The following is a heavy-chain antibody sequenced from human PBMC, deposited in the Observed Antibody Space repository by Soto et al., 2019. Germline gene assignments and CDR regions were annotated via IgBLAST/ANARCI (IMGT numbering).Heavy chain of an antibody. CDR2: IYPGYYDT. V-gene: IGHV5-51*01. CDR3: ARLGYYYYDSSGYPTRGHIYGMDV. CDR1: GYSFTSYW. D-gene: IGHD3-22*01. Sequence: GESLKISCKGSGYSFTSYWIGWVRQMPGKGLEWMGIIYPGYYDTRYSPSFQGQVTISADKSTSTAYLQWSSLKASGTAMYYCARLGYYYYDSSGYPTRGHIYGMDVWGQGTTVTVSS. J-gene: IGHJ6*02.